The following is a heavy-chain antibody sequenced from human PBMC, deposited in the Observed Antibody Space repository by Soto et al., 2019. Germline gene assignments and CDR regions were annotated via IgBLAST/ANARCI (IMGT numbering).Heavy chain of an antibody. Sequence: QVQLVESGGVVVQPGRSLRLSCAASGFTFGSYAMHWVRQAPGKGLEWVAVISSDGTNKYYADSVVGRFTSSRDNSKNTLYLQMNSLRPADTTVCYSAMVACGEQLTHGGWFDPWGQCTVVTVSS. V-gene: IGHV3-30-3*01. J-gene: IGHJ5*02. CDR1: GFTFGSYA. CDR3: AMVACGEQLTHGGWFDP. CDR2: ISSDGTNK. D-gene: IGHD6-13*01.